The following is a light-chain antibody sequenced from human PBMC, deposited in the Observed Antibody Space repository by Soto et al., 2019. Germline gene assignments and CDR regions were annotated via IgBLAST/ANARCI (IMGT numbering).Light chain of an antibody. CDR2: GAS. CDR1: QSVSSNY. CDR3: QQFGRSTPSWT. J-gene: IGKJ1*01. V-gene: IGKV3-20*01. Sequence: ETGLTQSPGTLSLSPGERATLSCRASQSVSSNYLAWYQQKPGQAPRLLMYGASTRATGIPDRFSGSGSGTDFTLTISRLEPEDFAVYYCQQFGRSTPSWTFGQGTKVEIK.